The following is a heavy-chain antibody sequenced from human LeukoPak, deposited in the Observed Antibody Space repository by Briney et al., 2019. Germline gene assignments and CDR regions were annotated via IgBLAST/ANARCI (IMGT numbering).Heavy chain of an antibody. CDR2: ISYDGSNE. CDR1: GFTFSSYV. D-gene: IGHD3-10*01. CDR3: AKDDAWIRFGE. Sequence: PGGSLRLSCAASGFTFSSYVMHWVRQAPGKGLEWVAIISYDGSNEYYADSVKGRFTVSRDNSKNTLHLEVISLTAEDTAVYYCAKDDAWIRFGEWSQGTLVTVSS. J-gene: IGHJ4*02. V-gene: IGHV3-30*04.